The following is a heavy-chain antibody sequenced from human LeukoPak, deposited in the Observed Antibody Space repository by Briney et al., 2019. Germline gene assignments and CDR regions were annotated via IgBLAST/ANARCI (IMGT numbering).Heavy chain of an antibody. CDR3: ARAGLFGPMTPDY. CDR1: GFTFSSYS. V-gene: IGHV3-48*04. CDR2: ISSSGSTI. Sequence: PGGSLRLSCAASGFTFSSYSMNWVRQAPGKGLEWVSYISSSGSTIYYADSVKGRFTISRDNAKNSLYLQMNSLRAEDTAVYYCARAGLFGPMTPDYWGQGTLVTVSS. D-gene: IGHD2-21*01. J-gene: IGHJ4*02.